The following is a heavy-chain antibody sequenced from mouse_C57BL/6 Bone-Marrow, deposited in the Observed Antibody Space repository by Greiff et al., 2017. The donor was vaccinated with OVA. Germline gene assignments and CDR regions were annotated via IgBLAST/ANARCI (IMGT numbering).Heavy chain of an antibody. V-gene: IGHV1-61*01. CDR2: IYPSDSET. J-gene: IGHJ4*01. D-gene: IGHD3-1*01. CDR1: GYTFTSYW. Sequence: VQLQQPGAELVRPGSSVKLSCKASGYTFTSYWMDWVKQRPGQGLEWIGNIYPSDSETPYNQKFKDKATLTVDKSSSTAYMQLSSLTSEDSAVYYCARNTLSGYYAMDYWGQGTSVTVSS. CDR3: ARNTLSGYYAMDY.